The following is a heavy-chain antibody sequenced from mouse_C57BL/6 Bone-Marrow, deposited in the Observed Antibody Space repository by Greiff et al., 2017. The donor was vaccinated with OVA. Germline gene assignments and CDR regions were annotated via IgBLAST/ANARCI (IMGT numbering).Heavy chain of an antibody. CDR3: VRQGLLREGWYFDY. J-gene: IGHJ2*01. CDR1: GFSFNTYA. V-gene: IGHV10-1*01. CDR2: IRSKSNNYAT. Sequence: EVQGVESGGGLVQPKGSLKLSCAASGFSFNTYAMNWVRQAPGKGLEWVARIRSKSNNYATSSADSVKDRFTISRDDSESMLYLQMNNLKTEDTAMYYCVRQGLLREGWYFDYWGQGTTLTVSS. D-gene: IGHD2-3*01.